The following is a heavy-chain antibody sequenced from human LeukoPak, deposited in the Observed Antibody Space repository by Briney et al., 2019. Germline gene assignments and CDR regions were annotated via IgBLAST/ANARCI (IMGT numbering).Heavy chain of an antibody. CDR3: AKVRRSLGYSSSLVDY. J-gene: IGHJ4*02. CDR2: IYSGGST. CDR1: GFTVSSNY. Sequence: QPGGSLRLSCAASGFTVSSNYMSWVRQAPGKGLEWVSVIYSGGSTYYADSVKGRFTISRDNSKNTLYLQMNSLRAEDTAVYYCAKVRRSLGYSSSLVDYWGQGTLVTVSS. V-gene: IGHV3-53*05. D-gene: IGHD6-13*01.